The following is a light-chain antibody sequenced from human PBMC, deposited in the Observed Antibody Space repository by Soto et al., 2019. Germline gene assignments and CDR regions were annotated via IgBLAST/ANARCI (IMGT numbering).Light chain of an antibody. V-gene: IGLV7-46*01. CDR1: TGAVTSGHY. Sequence: QAVVTQEPSLTVSPGGTVTLTYGSSTGAVTSGHYPYWFQQKPGQAPRTLIYDTSNKHSWTPARFSGSLLGGKAALTLSGAQPEDEAEYYCLLSYSGARGVFGGGTQLTVL. J-gene: IGLJ2*01. CDR2: DTS. CDR3: LLSYSGARGV.